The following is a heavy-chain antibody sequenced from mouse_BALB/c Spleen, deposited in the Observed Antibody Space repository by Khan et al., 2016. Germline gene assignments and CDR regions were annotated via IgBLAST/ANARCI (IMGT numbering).Heavy chain of an antibody. CDR2: ISYDGSN. Sequence: EVQLQESGPGLVKPSQSLSLTCSVTGYSITSGYYWNWIRQFPGNKLEWMGYISYDGSNNYNPSLKNRISITRDTSKNQFFLKLNSVTTYDTAPYYCARGGNLFAYWDQGTLVTVSA. CDR1: GYSITSGYY. J-gene: IGHJ3*01. V-gene: IGHV3-6*02. CDR3: ARGGNLFAY. D-gene: IGHD2-1*01.